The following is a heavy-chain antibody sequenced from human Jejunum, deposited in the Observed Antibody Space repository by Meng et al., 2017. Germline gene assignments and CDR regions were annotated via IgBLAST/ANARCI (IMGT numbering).Heavy chain of an antibody. Sequence: VQLPESGPGLVKPSGTLSLTCAGSGASISDSNWWSWVRQPLGKALEWIGEIYHTGTTNYNPSLKSRVTMSLDKSKNQFSLELTSVTAADTAVYYCARDLLGPAIAATGWFDPWGQGTLVTVSS. CDR3: ARDLLGPAIAATGWFDP. J-gene: IGHJ5*02. D-gene: IGHD6-13*01. CDR1: GASISDSNW. CDR2: IYHTGTT. V-gene: IGHV4-4*02.